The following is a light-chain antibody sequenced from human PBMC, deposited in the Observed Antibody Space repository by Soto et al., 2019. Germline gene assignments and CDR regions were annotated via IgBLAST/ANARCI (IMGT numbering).Light chain of an antibody. CDR3: QQRSNWPPRST. Sequence: EIVMTQSPATLSVSPGERATLSCRASQSVSSNLAWYQQKPGQAPRLLIYGASNRATGIPARFSGSGSGTDFTLTISSLEPEDFAVYYCQQRSNWPPRSTFGGGTKVDI. CDR1: QSVSSN. CDR2: GAS. V-gene: IGKV3-11*01. J-gene: IGKJ4*01.